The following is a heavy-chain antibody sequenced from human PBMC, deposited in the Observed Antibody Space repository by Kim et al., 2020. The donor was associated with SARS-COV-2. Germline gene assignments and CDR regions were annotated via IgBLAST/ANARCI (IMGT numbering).Heavy chain of an antibody. D-gene: IGHD3-9*01. CDR1: GFTFSSYG. Sequence: GGSLRLSCAASGFTFSSYGMHWVRQAPGKGLEWVAVISYDGSNKYYADSVKGRFTISRDNSKNTLYLQMNSLRAEDTAVYYCARGRFDELRYFDWLSYFDYWGQGTLVTVSS. CDR2: ISYDGSNK. V-gene: IGHV3-33*05. J-gene: IGHJ4*02. CDR3: ARGRFDELRYFDWLSYFDY.